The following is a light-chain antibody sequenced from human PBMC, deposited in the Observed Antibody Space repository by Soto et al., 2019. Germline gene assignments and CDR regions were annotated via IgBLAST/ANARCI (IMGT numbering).Light chain of an antibody. CDR1: QSVSSK. V-gene: IGKV3-20*01. CDR2: GAS. CDR3: QQDGNLRT. J-gene: IGKJ1*01. Sequence: EVVMTQSPGTLSMSPGDRATLSCRASQSVSSKLAWYQQKSGQAPRLLIYGASSRANGIPDRFSGSGSGTDFTLTISRLVPEDFAVYYCQQDGNLRTFGQGTKVEFK.